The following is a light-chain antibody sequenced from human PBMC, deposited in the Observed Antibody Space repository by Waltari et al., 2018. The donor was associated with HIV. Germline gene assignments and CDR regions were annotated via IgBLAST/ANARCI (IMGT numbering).Light chain of an antibody. CDR1: QNINKE. CDR2: LAS. CDR3: QQFNSFFLS. V-gene: IGKV1-5*03. J-gene: IGKJ4*01. Sequence: DIQMTQSPSTLSASVGDRVTITRRASQNINKELAWYQQKPGKPPNLRIYLASILETGVPSRFSGSGSGTEFALTISSLQPDDFATYCCQQFNSFFLSVGGGTKVEIK.